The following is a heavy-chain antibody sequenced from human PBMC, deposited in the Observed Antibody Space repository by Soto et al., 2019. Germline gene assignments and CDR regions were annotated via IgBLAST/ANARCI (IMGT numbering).Heavy chain of an antibody. CDR1: GFTCSDHY. D-gene: IGHD7-27*01. CDR2: IRNKANSDTT. J-gene: IGHJ4*02. Sequence: DVQLVASGGGLVQPGGSLRLYCAASGFTCSDHYMDWVRQAPGKGLEWVGRIRNKANSDTTEYAASVRGRFSVSRDDSKNSIYLQMNSLRIEDTAMYYCTRTTPGSFPLDYWGQGTLVTVSS. V-gene: IGHV3-72*01. CDR3: TRTTPGSFPLDY.